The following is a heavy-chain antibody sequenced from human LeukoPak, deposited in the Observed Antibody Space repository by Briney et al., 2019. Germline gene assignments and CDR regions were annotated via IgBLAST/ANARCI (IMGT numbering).Heavy chain of an antibody. CDR2: ISVSGGTT. V-gene: IGHV3-23*01. Sequence: GGSLRLACSASGFTVIDYAMSWVRQAPGTGLEWASTISVSGGTTYYADSVEGRFTISRDNSKTTPDLQMNSLRPEDTAEYYCAKLHNLNCDYWGLGTLATVSS. CDR1: GFTVIDYA. J-gene: IGHJ4*02. CDR3: AKLHNLNCDY. D-gene: IGHD1-14*01.